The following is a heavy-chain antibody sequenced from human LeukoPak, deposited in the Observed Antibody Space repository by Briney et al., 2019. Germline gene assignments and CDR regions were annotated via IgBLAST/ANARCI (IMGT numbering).Heavy chain of an antibody. CDR3: ARGREVVRGVTTYGMDV. CDR2: INHSVST. D-gene: IGHD3-10*01. CDR1: GGSFSGYY. V-gene: IGHV4-34*01. Sequence: SETLSLTCAVYGGSFSGYYWSCIRXPPGKXREXIVXINHSVSTNYNPSLXSRATISVDTSKTQLSLNLKSVTAADTAVYYCARGREVVRGVTTYGMDVWGQGTAVTVSS. J-gene: IGHJ6*02.